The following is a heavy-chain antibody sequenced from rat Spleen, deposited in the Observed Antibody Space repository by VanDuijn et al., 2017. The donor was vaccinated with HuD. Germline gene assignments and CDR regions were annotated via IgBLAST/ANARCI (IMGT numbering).Heavy chain of an antibody. CDR1: EFTFSNYD. D-gene: IGHD1-4*01. Sequence: EVQLVESGGGLVQPGRSMQLSCAASEFTFSNYDMAWVRQAPTKGLEWVASISYDGSSIYYRDSVKGRFTISRDNAKSSLYLQMDSLRSEDTATYYCARVELPGYFDFWGPGTMVTVSS. CDR2: ISYDGSSI. CDR3: ARVELPGYFDF. J-gene: IGHJ1*01. V-gene: IGHV5-20*01.